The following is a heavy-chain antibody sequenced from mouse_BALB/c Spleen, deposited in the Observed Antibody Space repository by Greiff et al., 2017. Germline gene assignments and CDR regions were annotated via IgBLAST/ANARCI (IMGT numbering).Heavy chain of an antibody. Sequence: EVKLQESGPGLVKPSQSLSLTCTVTGYSITSDYAWNWIRQFPGNKLEWMGYISYSGSTSYNPSLKSRISITRDTSKNQFFLQLNSVTTEDTATYYCAAYGNVTFAYWGQGTRVTVSA. CDR1: GYSITSDYA. CDR3: AAYGNVTFAY. V-gene: IGHV3-2*02. J-gene: IGHJ3*01. CDR2: ISYSGST. D-gene: IGHD2-10*02.